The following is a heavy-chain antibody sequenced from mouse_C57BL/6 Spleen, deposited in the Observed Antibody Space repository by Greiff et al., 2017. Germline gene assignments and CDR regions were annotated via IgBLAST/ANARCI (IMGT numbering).Heavy chain of an antibody. D-gene: IGHD2-12*01. CDR1: GYTFTSYW. Sequence: VQLQQPGAELVMPGASVKLSCKASGYTFTSYWMHWVKQRPGQGLEWIGEIDPSDSYTNYNQKFKGKSTLTVDKSSSTAYMQLSSLASEDSAGYYCARGVNYWYFDVGGTGTTLTVSS. CDR3: ARGVNYWYFDV. CDR2: IDPSDSYT. V-gene: IGHV1-69*01. J-gene: IGHJ1*03.